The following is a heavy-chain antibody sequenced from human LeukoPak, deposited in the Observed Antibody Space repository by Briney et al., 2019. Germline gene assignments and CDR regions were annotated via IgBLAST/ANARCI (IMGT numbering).Heavy chain of an antibody. V-gene: IGHV3-33*01. CDR3: ARGLGDSSSDFDY. D-gene: IGHD6-13*01. CDR1: GFSFSTYG. J-gene: IGHJ4*02. Sequence: GGSLRLSCAASGFSFSTYGMHWIRQAPGKGLEWVAVIWHDGSNKYYGNSVKGRFTISRDNSKNTLYLQMNSLRAEDTAVYYCARGLGDSSSDFDYWGQGTLVTVSS. CDR2: IWHDGSNK.